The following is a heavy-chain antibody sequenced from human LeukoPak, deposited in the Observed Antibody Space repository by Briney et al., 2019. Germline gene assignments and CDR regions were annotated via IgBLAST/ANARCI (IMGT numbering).Heavy chain of an antibody. V-gene: IGHV3-53*04. Sequence: GGSLRLSCAASGFTVSSNYMSWVRQAPGKGLDWVSVIYSGGSTYYADSVKGRFSISRHNSQNTLYLQMNSLKSEDTAVYYCARAADGSSGRFDYWGQGTLVTVSS. J-gene: IGHJ4*02. D-gene: IGHD6-19*01. CDR3: ARAADGSSGRFDY. CDR1: GFTVSSNY. CDR2: IYSGGST.